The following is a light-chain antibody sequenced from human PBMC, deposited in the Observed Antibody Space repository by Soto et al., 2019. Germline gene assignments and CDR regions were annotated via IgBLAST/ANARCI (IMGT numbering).Light chain of an antibody. CDR3: QQANSFPRT. Sequence: DIQMTQSPSSVSASVGDRVTITCRASQAIRTWLAWYQQNPGKAPKLLIYSASNLQSGVPSRFSGSGSGTDFTLTISSLQPEDFATYYCQQANSFPRTFGQGTKVEIK. J-gene: IGKJ1*01. CDR2: SAS. CDR1: QAIRTW. V-gene: IGKV1D-12*01.